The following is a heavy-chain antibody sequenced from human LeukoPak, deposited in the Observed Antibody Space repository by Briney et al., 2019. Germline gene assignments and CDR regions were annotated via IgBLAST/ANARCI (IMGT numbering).Heavy chain of an antibody. Sequence: SETLSLTCAVYGGSFSGYYWSWIRQPPGKGLEWIGEINPGGNTNYNPSLKSRVTISVDTSKNQFSLKLTSVTAADTAVYYCARADGAQTFPFDYWSLGTLVTVSS. J-gene: IGHJ4*02. CDR3: ARADGAQTFPFDY. D-gene: IGHD4/OR15-4a*01. CDR1: GGSFSGYY. CDR2: INPGGNT. V-gene: IGHV4-34*01.